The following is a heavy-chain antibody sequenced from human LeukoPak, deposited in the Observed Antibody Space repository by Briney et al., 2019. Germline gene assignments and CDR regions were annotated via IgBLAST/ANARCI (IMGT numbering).Heavy chain of an antibody. Sequence: SETLSLTCVVSGYAISSGHYWGWIRQSPGKGLEWIGSFYAGGSIYYNPSLKSRVTMVEDTSRNQFSLKMTSVTAADTAVYYCTREVVEVPTAVIDYWGQGALVTVSS. CDR2: FYAGGSI. V-gene: IGHV4-38-2*02. J-gene: IGHJ4*02. D-gene: IGHD1-26*01. CDR1: GYAISSGHY. CDR3: TREVVEVPTAVIDY.